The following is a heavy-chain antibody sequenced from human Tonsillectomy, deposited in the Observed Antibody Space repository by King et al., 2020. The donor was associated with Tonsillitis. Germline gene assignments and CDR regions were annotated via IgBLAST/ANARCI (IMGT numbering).Heavy chain of an antibody. CDR1: GYSFTSYW. Sequence: VQLVQSGAEVKKPGESLRISCKASGYSFTSYWISWGRQMPGKGLEWMGGIGASGSYTKYSPSFPGHVTISADKSISTAYLQWSSLKASDSAMYYCAREYGADWGQGTMVTVSA. CDR3: AREYGAD. V-gene: IGHV5-10-1*01. D-gene: IGHD6-6*01. CDR2: IGASGSYT. J-gene: IGHJ3*01.